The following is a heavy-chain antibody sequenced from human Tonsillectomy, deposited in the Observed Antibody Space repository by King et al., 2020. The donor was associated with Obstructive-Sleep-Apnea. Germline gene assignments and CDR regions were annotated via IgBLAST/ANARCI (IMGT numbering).Heavy chain of an antibody. J-gene: IGHJ4*02. D-gene: IGHD6-13*01. CDR1: GGSFSGDY. V-gene: IGHV4-34*01. CDR3: ARERVAAAGRLDY. Sequence: VQLQQWGAGLLKPSETLSLTCAVYGGSFSGDYWSWIRQPPGKGLEWIGEINHSGSTNYNPSLKSRCTISVDTSKNQFSLKLSSVTAADTAVYYCARERVAAAGRLDYWGQGTLVTVSS. CDR2: INHSGST.